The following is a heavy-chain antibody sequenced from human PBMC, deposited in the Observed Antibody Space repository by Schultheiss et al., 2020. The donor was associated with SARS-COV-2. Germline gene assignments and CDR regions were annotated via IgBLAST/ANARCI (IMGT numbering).Heavy chain of an antibody. CDR3: ASDNCSGGSCYSGWFDP. CDR2: ISGSGGST. D-gene: IGHD2-15*01. CDR1: GFTFSSYA. Sequence: GGSLRLSCAASGFTFSSYAMSWVRQAPGKGLEWVSAISGSGGSTYYADSVKGRFTISRDNAKNSLYLQMNSLRAEDTAVYYCASDNCSGGSCYSGWFDPWGQGTLVTVSS. J-gene: IGHJ5*02. V-gene: IGHV3-23*01.